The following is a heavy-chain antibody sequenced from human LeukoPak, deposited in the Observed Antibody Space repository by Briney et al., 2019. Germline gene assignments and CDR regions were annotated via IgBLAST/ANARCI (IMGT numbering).Heavy chain of an antibody. CDR1: GYTFTSYG. D-gene: IGHD6-19*01. J-gene: IGHJ4*02. CDR3: ARHYGSGWEFDY. V-gene: IGHV1-18*01. CDR2: ISAYNGNT. Sequence: ASVKVSCKASGYTFTSYGISWVRQAPGQGLEWMGWISAYNGNTNYARKLQGRVTMTTDTFTSTAYMELRSLRSDDTAVYYCARHYGSGWEFDYWGQGTLVTVSS.